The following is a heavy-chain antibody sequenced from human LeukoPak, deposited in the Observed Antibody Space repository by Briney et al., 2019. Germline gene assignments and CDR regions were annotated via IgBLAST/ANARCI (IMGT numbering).Heavy chain of an antibody. CDR1: GYTFTGYY. CDR3: ARDHFDFWSGYSATYFDY. J-gene: IGHJ4*02. D-gene: IGHD3-3*01. Sequence: ASVKVSCKASGYTFTGYYIHWVRQAPGQGLEWMGWINPNSGGTNYAQKFQGRVTMTRDTSISTAYMELSRLISDDTAVYYCARDHFDFWSGYSATYFDYWGQGTLVTVSS. CDR2: INPNSGGT. V-gene: IGHV1-2*02.